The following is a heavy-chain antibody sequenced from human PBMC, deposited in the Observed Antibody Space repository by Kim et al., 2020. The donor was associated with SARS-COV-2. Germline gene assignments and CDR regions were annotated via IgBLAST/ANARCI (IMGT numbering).Heavy chain of an antibody. Sequence: SETLSLTCTVSGGSISSYYWSWIRQPPGKGLEWIGYIYYSGSTNYNPSLKSRVTISVDTSKNQFSLKLSSVTAADTAVYYCARGKDPEKPPLRFLANWFDPWGQGTLVTVSS. CDR1: GGSISSYY. V-gene: IGHV4-59*13. D-gene: IGHD3-3*01. J-gene: IGHJ5*02. CDR3: ARGKDPEKPPLRFLANWFDP. CDR2: IYYSGST.